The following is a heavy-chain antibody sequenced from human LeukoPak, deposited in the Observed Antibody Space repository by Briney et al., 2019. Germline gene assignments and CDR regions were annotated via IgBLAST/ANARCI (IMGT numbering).Heavy chain of an antibody. J-gene: IGHJ3*02. Sequence: ASVKVSCKASGYTFTGYYMHWVRQAPGQALEWMGWINPNSGGTNYAQKFQGRVTMTRDTSISTAYMELSRLRSDDTAVYYCARVRYCGGDCYPAHDAFDIWGQGTMVTVSS. CDR2: INPNSGGT. V-gene: IGHV1-2*02. CDR3: ARVRYCGGDCYPAHDAFDI. D-gene: IGHD2-21*02. CDR1: GYTFTGYY.